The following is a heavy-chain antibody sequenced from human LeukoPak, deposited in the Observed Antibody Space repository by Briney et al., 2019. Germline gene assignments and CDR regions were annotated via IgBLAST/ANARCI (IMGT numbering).Heavy chain of an antibody. CDR2: IIPILGIA. V-gene: IGHV1-69*02. J-gene: IGHJ4*02. Sequence: SVKVSCKASGYTFTSYYMHWVRQAPGQGLEWMGRIIPILGIANYAQKFQGRVTITADKSTSTAYMELSSLRSEDTAVYYCARSPLIAVAGTFDYWGQGTLVTVSS. CDR1: GYTFTSYY. CDR3: ARSPLIAVAGTFDY. D-gene: IGHD6-19*01.